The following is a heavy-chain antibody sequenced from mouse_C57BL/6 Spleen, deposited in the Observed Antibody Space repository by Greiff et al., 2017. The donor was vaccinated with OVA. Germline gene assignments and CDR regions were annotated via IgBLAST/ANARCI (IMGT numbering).Heavy chain of an antibody. J-gene: IGHJ3*01. CDR3: ASDGDYDGGFAY. CDR1: GFSLTRYG. CDR2: IWGVGST. V-gene: IGHV2-6*01. D-gene: IGHD2-4*01. Sequence: VQLQQSGPGLVAPSQSLSITCTVSGFSLTRYGVDWVRQSPGKGLEWLGVIWGVGSTNYNSALKSRLSISKDNSKSQVFLKMNSLQTDDTAMYYCASDGDYDGGFAYWGQGTLVTVSA.